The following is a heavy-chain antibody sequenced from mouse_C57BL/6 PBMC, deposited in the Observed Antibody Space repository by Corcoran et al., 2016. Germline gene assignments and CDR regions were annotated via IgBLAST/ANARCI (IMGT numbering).Heavy chain of an antibody. CDR1: GYTFTTYG. CDR2: INTYSGVP. D-gene: IGHD2-4*01. V-gene: IGHV9-3*01. J-gene: IGHJ4*01. Sequence: QIQLVQSGPELKKPGETVKFSCKASGYTFTTYGMSWVKQAPGKGLKWMGWINTYSGVPTYADDFKGRFAFSLETSASTAYLQINNLKNEDTATYFCARSDDYDGGYAMDYWGQGTSVTVSS. CDR3: ARSDDYDGGYAMDY.